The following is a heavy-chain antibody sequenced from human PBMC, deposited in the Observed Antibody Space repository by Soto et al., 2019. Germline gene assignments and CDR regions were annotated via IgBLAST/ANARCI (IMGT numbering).Heavy chain of an antibody. CDR2: ILWKSGAT. Sequence: EVQLVESGGGLVQPGTSLRLSCEVSGLRIDDYGMHWVRQVPGKGLEWVSGILWKSGATGYADSVKGRFTISRDHAKNYLYMQMNSLRGEDTALYYCVKHTKPGGADVWGQGTTVTVSS. CDR1: GLRIDDYG. J-gene: IGHJ6*02. CDR3: VKHTKPGGADV. D-gene: IGHD1-1*01. V-gene: IGHV3-9*01.